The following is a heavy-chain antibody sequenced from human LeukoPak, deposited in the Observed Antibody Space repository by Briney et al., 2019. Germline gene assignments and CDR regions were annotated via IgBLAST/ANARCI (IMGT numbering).Heavy chain of an antibody. CDR3: AKDVYGGSSWARYYYYYMDV. J-gene: IGHJ6*03. D-gene: IGHD6-13*01. CDR1: GFTFSSYG. V-gene: IGHV3-30*18. CDR2: ISYDGSNK. Sequence: GGSLRLSCAASGFTFSSYGMHWVRQAPGKGLEWVAVISYDGSNKYYADSVKGRFTISRDNSKNTLHLQMNSLRAEDTAVYYCAKDVYGGSSWARYYYYYMDVWGKGTTVTVSS.